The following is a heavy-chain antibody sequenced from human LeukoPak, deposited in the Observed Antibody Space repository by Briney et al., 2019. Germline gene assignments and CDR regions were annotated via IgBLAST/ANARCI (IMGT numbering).Heavy chain of an antibody. J-gene: IGHJ4*02. CDR2: IYYSGST. CDR1: GGSISSYY. CDR3: ARHKQYQLLPFDY. Sequence: SETLSLTCTVSGGSISSYYWSWIRQPPGKGLEWIGYIYYSGSTNYNPSLKRRVTISVDTSKNQFSLKLSSVTAADTAVYYCARHKQYQLLPFDYWGQGTLVTVSS. D-gene: IGHD2-2*01. V-gene: IGHV4-59*08.